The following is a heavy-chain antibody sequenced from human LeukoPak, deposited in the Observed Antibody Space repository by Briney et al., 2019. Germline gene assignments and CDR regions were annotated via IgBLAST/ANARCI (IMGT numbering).Heavy chain of an antibody. Sequence: SETLSLTCTVSGGSISSYYWSWIRQPPGKGLEWIGYIYYSGSTNYNPSLKSRVTISVDTSKNQFSLKLSSVTAADTAVYYCARLLSPIAAAGTGIDYWGQGTLVTVSS. V-gene: IGHV4-59*01. CDR2: IYYSGST. J-gene: IGHJ4*02. CDR1: GGSISSYY. D-gene: IGHD6-13*01. CDR3: ARLLSPIAAAGTGIDY.